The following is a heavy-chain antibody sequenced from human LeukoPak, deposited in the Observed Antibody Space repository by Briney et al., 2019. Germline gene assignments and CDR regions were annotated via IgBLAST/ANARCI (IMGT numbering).Heavy chain of an antibody. CDR3: ARLFRYCSGGTCYTDRGYFFDY. CDR2: ISGSGANT. Sequence: PGGSLRLSCVAPGFTFSNYAMSWVRQAPGKGLEWVSTISGSGANTYYADSVKGRFTISRDNSKNTLSLQMNSLRAEDTAVYYCARLFRYCSGGTCYTDRGYFFDYWGQVTRDTVSS. D-gene: IGHD2-15*01. CDR1: GFTFSNYA. V-gene: IGHV3-23*01. J-gene: IGHJ4*02.